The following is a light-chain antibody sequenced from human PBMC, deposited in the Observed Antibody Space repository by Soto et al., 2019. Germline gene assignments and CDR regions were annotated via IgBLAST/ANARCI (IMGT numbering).Light chain of an antibody. CDR1: SGSVSSSYY. J-gene: IGLJ3*02. CDR2: NTV. Sequence: QTVVTQEPSFSVSPGGTVTLTCGLSSGSVSSSYYPSWYQQTPGQAPRKVIYNTVTRSSGVPDRFSGSILGNKAALTITGGQADDECDYYCVLYMGSGIWVFGGGTKLTVL. CDR3: VLYMGSGIWV. V-gene: IGLV8-61*01.